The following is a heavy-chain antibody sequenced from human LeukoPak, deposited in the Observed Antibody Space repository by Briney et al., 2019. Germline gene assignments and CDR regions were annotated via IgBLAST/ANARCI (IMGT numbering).Heavy chain of an antibody. CDR1: GFTFSNYG. CDR2: ISYDGSNK. V-gene: IGHV3-30*18. CDR3: AKEGSDAFDI. J-gene: IGHJ3*02. Sequence: QPGGSLRLSCAASGFTFSNYGMHWVRHAPGKGLEWVAVISYDGSNKYYADSVKGRFTISRDNSKNTLYLQMNSLRAEDTAVYYCAKEGSDAFDIWGQGTMVTVSS.